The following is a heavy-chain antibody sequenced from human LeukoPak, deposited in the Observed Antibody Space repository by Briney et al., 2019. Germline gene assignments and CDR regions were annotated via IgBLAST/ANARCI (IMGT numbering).Heavy chain of an antibody. CDR3: AREYYDIEGRSDY. CDR1: GGTFSSYA. J-gene: IGHJ4*02. V-gene: IGHV1-69*13. Sequence: SVKVSCKASGGTFSSYAISWVRQAPGQGLEWMGGIIPIFGTANYAQKFQGRVTITADESTSTAYMELSSLRSEDTAVYYCAREYYDIEGRSDYWGQGTLVTVSS. D-gene: IGHD3-9*01. CDR2: IIPIFGTA.